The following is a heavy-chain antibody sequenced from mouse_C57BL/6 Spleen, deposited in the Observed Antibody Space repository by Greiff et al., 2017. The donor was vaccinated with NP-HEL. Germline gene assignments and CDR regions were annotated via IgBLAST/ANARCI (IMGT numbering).Heavy chain of an antibody. CDR2: ISDGGSYT. CDR3: ARSYYDYDGDYFDY. CDR1: GFTFSSYA. V-gene: IGHV5-4*01. J-gene: IGHJ2*01. Sequence: EVQLVESGGGLVKPGGSLKLSCAASGFTFSSYAMSWVRQTPEKRLEWVATISDGGSYTYYPDNVKGRFTISRDNAKNNLYLQMSHLKSEDTAMYYCARSYYDYDGDYFDYWGQGTTLTVSS. D-gene: IGHD2-4*01.